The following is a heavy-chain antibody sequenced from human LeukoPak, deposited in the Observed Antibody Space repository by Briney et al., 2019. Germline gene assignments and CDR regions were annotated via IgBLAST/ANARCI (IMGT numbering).Heavy chain of an antibody. J-gene: IGHJ4*02. CDR2: GDYSGGT. D-gene: IGHD6-19*01. Sequence: PSETLSLTCTVSGDSFSSVTDYWAWIRQPPGTGLEWIASGDYSGGTYYNPSLESRVAISADMSKNQISLKLTSVTGADTAVYYCAGERGEEYSSGWYKTNFFDNWGQGIRVTVSS. CDR3: AGERGEEYSSGWYKTNFFDN. V-gene: IGHV4-39*07. CDR1: GDSFSSVTDY.